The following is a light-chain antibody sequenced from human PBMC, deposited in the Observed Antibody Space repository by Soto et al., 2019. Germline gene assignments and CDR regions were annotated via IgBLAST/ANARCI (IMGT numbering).Light chain of an antibody. CDR2: GAS. V-gene: IGKV3-15*01. CDR1: QSVSNN. Sequence: EIVMTQSTATLSVSPGERATLSCRASQSVSNNLAWYQQKPGQAPRLLIYGASTRATGIPARFSGSGSGTEFTLTISSLQSEDFAVYYCQQYNNWPPYIFGQGTKLEIK. CDR3: QQYNNWPPYI. J-gene: IGKJ2*01.